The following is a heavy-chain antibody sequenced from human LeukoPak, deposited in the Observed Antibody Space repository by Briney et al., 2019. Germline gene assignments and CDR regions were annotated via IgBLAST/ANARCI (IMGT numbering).Heavy chain of an antibody. CDR1: GDSISSYY. Sequence: SETLPLTCTVSGDSISSYYWSWIRQPPGRGLEWIGYIYYSGSTNYNPSLKSRVTISIDTSKNQFSLKLSSVTAADTAVYYCARKVTRKGGDAFDIWGQGTMVTVSS. V-gene: IGHV4-59*01. CDR2: IYYSGST. CDR3: ARKVTRKGGDAFDI. D-gene: IGHD2-21*02. J-gene: IGHJ3*02.